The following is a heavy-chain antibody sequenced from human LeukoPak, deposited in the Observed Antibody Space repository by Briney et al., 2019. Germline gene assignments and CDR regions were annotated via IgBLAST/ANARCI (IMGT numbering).Heavy chain of an antibody. CDR3: ARHLPAYYYDSSGYYDY. CDR2: SYYSGST. CDR1: GGSIGSSPYF. J-gene: IGHJ4*02. Sequence: PSETLSLTCTVSGGSIGSSPYFWGWIRQPPGKGLEWIGSSYYSGSTYYNPSLKSRVTISVDTSKNQFSLKLSSVTAADTAVYYCARHLPAYYYDSSGYYDYWGQGTLVTVSS. D-gene: IGHD3-22*01. V-gene: IGHV4-39*01.